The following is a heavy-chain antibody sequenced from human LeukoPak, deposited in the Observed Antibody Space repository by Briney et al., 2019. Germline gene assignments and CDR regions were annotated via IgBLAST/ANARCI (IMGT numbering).Heavy chain of an antibody. CDR3: ARRATSVRGIPLFDY. J-gene: IGHJ4*02. D-gene: IGHD3-10*01. CDR1: GSRFTSNW. CDR2: IDPSDSYT. Sequence: GESLKISCKGSGSRFTSNWIDWVRQMPGKGLEWLGRIDPSDSYTNYSPSFQGHVTISADNSISTAYLQWSGLKASDTAMYYCARRATSVRGIPLFDYWGQGTLVTVSS. V-gene: IGHV5-10-1*01.